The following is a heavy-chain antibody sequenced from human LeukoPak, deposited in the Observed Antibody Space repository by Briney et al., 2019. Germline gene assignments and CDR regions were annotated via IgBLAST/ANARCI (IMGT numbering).Heavy chain of an antibody. V-gene: IGHV1-2*02. CDR1: GGTFSSYA. D-gene: IGHD6-13*01. CDR3: ARVPIAAAGIWY. CDR2: INPNSGGT. Sequence: ASVKVSCKASGGTFSSYAISWVRQAPGQGLEWMGWINPNSGGTNYAQKFQGRVTMTRDTSISTVYMELSRLRSDDTAVYYCARVPIAAAGIWYWGQGTLVTVSS. J-gene: IGHJ4*02.